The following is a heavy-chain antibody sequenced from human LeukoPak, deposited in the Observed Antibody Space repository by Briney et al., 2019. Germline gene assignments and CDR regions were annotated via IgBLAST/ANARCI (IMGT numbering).Heavy chain of an antibody. Sequence: PSETLSLTCTVSGGSISSGSYYWSWIRQPAGKGLEWIGRIYTSGSTNYNPSLKSRVTISVDTSKNQFSLKLSSVTAADTAVYYCARESPDMVRGTYNWFDPWGQGTLVTVSS. CDR1: GGSISSGSYY. D-gene: IGHD3-10*01. CDR3: ARESPDMVRGTYNWFDP. CDR2: IYTSGST. J-gene: IGHJ5*02. V-gene: IGHV4-61*02.